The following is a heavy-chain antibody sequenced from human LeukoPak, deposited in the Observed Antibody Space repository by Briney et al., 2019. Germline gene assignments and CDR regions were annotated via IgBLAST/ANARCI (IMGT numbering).Heavy chain of an antibody. CDR1: GGSISSYY. Sequence: SSETLSLTCTVSGGSISSYYWSWIRQPPGKGLEWIGYTYYSGSTNYNPSLKSRVTISVDTSRNQFSLKLSSVTAADTAVYYCARRTYDILTGYRLDPWGQGTLVTVSS. J-gene: IGHJ5*02. V-gene: IGHV4-59*01. CDR3: ARRTYDILTGYRLDP. D-gene: IGHD3-9*01. CDR2: TYYSGST.